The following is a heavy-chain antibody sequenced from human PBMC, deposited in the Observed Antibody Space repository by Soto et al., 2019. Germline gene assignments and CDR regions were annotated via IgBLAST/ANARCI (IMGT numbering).Heavy chain of an antibody. CDR1: GFTFSSYG. CDR3: ARMGQLGDYYYYGMDV. V-gene: IGHV3-33*01. J-gene: IGHJ6*02. CDR2: IWYDGSNK. Sequence: GGSLRLSCAASGFTFSSYGMHWVRQAPGKGLEWVAVIWYDGSNKYYADSVKGRFTISRDNSKNTLYLQMNSLRAEDTAVYYCARMGQLGDYYYYGMDVWGQGTTVTVSS. D-gene: IGHD6-6*01.